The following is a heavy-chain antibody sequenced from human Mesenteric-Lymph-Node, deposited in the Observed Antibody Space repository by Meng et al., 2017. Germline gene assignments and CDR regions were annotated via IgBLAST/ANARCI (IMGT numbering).Heavy chain of an antibody. CDR3: AREMFGWFGEYNWFDP. CDR2: INHSGST. V-gene: IGHV4-34*01. Sequence: GSLRLSCAVYGGSFSGYYWSWIRQPPGKGLEWIGEINHSGSTNYNPSLKSRVTISVDTSKNPFSLKLSSVTAADTAVYYCAREMFGWFGEYNWFDPWGQGTLVTVSS. CDR1: GGSFSGYY. J-gene: IGHJ5*02. D-gene: IGHD3-10*01.